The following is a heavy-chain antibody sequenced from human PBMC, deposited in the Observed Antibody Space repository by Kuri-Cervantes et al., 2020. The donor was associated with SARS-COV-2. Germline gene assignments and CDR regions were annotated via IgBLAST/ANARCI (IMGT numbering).Heavy chain of an antibody. J-gene: IGHJ4*01. Sequence: LSLTCAASGFTLRSYAIHWVRQAPGKGLEWAAVISYDGSNKYYADSVKGRFTISRDNSKNTLYLQMNSQRAEDTAVYYCARVVFYTAMVYFDYWGQGTLVTVSS. CDR1: GFTLRSYA. D-gene: IGHD5-18*01. CDR3: ARVVFYTAMVYFDY. V-gene: IGHV3-30-3*01. CDR2: ISYDGSNK.